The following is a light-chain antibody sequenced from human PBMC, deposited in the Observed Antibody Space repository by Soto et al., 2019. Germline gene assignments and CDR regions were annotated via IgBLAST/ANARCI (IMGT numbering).Light chain of an antibody. V-gene: IGKV3-20*01. Sequence: IVLTQSPGTLSLSPGERATLSCRASQSVSSNYIAWYQQKLGQAPRLLIYGASSRATSIPDRFSGSGSGTDFTLTISRLEPEDFAVYFCQQYGRSPPFTFGQGTKVEIK. CDR1: QSVSSNY. CDR3: QQYGRSPPFT. J-gene: IGKJ2*01. CDR2: GAS.